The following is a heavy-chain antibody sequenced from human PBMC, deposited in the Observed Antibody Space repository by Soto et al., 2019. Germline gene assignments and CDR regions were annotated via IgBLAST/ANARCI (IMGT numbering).Heavy chain of an antibody. J-gene: IGHJ4*02. CDR3: ARDRPEVLNPTDHPMFDY. V-gene: IGHV3-74*01. Sequence: EVQLVESGGGLVQPGGSLRLSCAASGFIFSSHWMHWVRQDPVRGLVWVARIKSDGSSTAYADSVKGRFTISRDNAKNTLYLQMNSLRVEDTAVYYCARDRPEVLNPTDHPMFDYWGRGTLVTVSS. CDR1: GFIFSSHW. CDR2: IKSDGSST. D-gene: IGHD2-8*02.